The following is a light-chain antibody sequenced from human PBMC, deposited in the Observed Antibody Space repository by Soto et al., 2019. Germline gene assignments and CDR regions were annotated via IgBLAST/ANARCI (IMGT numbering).Light chain of an antibody. CDR2: CTS. V-gene: IGKV3-11*01. J-gene: IGKJ1*01. CDR1: QSVSSTY. CDR3: QQRSVWPWT. Sequence: EIVFTQTPGTLSLSPGERATLPCRASQSVSSTYLAWYQQKPGQAPRLLIYCTSDRASGIPARFSGSGSGTDFTLTISSLEPEDFAVFYCQQRSVWPWTFGQGTKVDIK.